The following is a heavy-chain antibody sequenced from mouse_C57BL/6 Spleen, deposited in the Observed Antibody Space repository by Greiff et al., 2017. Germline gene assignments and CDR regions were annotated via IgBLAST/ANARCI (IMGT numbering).Heavy chain of an antibody. V-gene: IGHV1-82*01. CDR1: GYAFSSSW. J-gene: IGHJ3*01. Sequence: VQLQQSGPELVKPGASVKISCKASGYAFSSSWMNWVKQRPGKGLEWIGRIYPGDGDTNYNGKFKGKATLTADKSSSTAYMQLSSLTSEDSAVYFCASGGGDFAYWGQGTLVTVSA. CDR3: ASGGGDFAY. CDR2: IYPGDGDT.